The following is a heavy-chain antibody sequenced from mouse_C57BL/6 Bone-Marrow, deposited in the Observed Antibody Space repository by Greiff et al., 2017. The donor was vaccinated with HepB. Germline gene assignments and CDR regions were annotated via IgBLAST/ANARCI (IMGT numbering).Heavy chain of an antibody. V-gene: IGHV3-6*01. D-gene: IGHD6-2*01. CDR1: GYSITSGYY. Sequence: ESGPGLVKPSQSLSLTCSVTGYSITSGYYWNWIRQFPGNKLEWMGYISYDGSNNYNPSLKNRISITRDTSKNQFFLKLNSVTTEDTATYDCARGGGLSLDYFDYWGQGTTLTVSS. J-gene: IGHJ2*01. CDR2: ISYDGSN. CDR3: ARGGGLSLDYFDY.